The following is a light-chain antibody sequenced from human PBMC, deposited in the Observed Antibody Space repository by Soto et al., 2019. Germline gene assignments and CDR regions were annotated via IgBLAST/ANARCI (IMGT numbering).Light chain of an antibody. CDR3: QPYGTSPVT. Sequence: EIVLTQSPGTLSLSPGERATLSCRASQSVSSNYLAWYQQKPGQAPRLLMYGASSRATGIPDRFSGSGSGTDFTLPISRLDPEYFAVYYCQPYGTSPVTFVGVTKVEIK. CDR2: GAS. J-gene: IGKJ4*01. CDR1: QSVSSNY. V-gene: IGKV3-20*01.